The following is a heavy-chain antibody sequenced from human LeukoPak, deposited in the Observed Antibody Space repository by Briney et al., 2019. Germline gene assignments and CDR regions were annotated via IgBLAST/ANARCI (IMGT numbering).Heavy chain of an antibody. V-gene: IGHV3-21*01. CDR3: AREYYYDSSGYYYLGGSAFDI. J-gene: IGHJ3*02. D-gene: IGHD3-22*01. CDR1: GFTFSSYS. CDR2: ISSSSSYI. Sequence: GGSLRLSCAASGFTFSSYSMNWVRQAPGKGLEWVSSISSSSSYIYYADSVKGRFTISRDNAKNSLYLQMNSLRAEDTAVYYCAREYYYDSSGYYYLGGSAFDIWGQGTMVTVSS.